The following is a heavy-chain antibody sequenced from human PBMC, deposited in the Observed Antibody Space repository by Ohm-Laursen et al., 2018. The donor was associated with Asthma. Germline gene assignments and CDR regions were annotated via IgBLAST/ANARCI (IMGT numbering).Heavy chain of an antibody. V-gene: IGHV3-33*01. CDR1: GFTFSSYG. J-gene: IGHJ4*02. CDR2: IWYDGSNK. D-gene: IGHD6-13*01. CDR3: AREYASSWYPCFDY. Sequence: SLRLSCTASGFTFSSYGMHWVRQAPGKGLEWVAVIWYDGSNKYYADSVKGRFTISRDNSKNTLYLQMNSLRPEDTAVYYCAREYASSWYPCFDYWGQGTLVTVSS.